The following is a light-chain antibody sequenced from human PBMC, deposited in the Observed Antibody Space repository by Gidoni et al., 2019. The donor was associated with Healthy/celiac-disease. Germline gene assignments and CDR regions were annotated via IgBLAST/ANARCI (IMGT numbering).Light chain of an antibody. Sequence: DIQMTQSPSSLSASVGDRVTITCRASQSISSYLNWYQQKPGKAPKLLIYAASSFQSGVPSRFSGSGSGTDFTLTISSLQPEDFATYYCQQSYSTPYTFXQXTKLEIK. V-gene: IGKV1-39*01. CDR3: QQSYSTPYT. CDR2: AAS. J-gene: IGKJ2*01. CDR1: QSISSY.